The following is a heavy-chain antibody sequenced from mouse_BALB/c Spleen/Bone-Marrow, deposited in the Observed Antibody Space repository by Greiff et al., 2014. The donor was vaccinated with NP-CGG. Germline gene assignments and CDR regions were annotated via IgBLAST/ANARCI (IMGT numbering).Heavy chain of an antibody. Sequence: EVKLMESGGALVKPGGSLKLSCAASGFTFSDYAMSWVRQSPEKRLEWVAEISNGGIYTYYPDTVTGRFTISRDNAKNTLYLEMSSLRSEDTAMYYCSRNSNYSFDFWGQGTTLTVSS. CDR1: GFTFSDYA. V-gene: IGHV5-9-4*01. CDR3: SRNSNYSFDF. D-gene: IGHD2-5*01. CDR2: ISNGGIYT. J-gene: IGHJ2*01.